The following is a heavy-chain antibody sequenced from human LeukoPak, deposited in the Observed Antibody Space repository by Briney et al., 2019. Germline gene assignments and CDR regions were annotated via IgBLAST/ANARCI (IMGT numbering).Heavy chain of an antibody. CDR1: GFTFSEYW. V-gene: IGHV3-74*01. J-gene: IGHJ4*02. CDR3: ATSPVISRD. CDR2: INNDGRRI. D-gene: IGHD3-22*01. Sequence: GGSLRLSCAAPGFTFSEYWMHRVRQAPGKGLEWVSRINNDGRRITYADSVKGRFTISRDNAKNTLYLQMNSLRVEDTAVYYCATSPVISRDWGQGTLVTVSS.